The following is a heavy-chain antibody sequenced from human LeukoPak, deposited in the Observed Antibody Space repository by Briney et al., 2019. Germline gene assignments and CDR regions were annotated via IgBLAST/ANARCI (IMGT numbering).Heavy chain of an antibody. J-gene: IGHJ3*02. CDR2: INPNSGGT. D-gene: IGHD5-12*01. CDR3: ARVDRLRRGGFEI. Sequence: ASVKVSCKASGYTFTGYYMHCVRQAPGQGLEWMGWINPNSGGTNYAQKFQGWVTMTRDTSISTAYMELSRLRSDDTAVYYCARVDRLRRGGFEIWGQGTMVTVSS. V-gene: IGHV1-2*04. CDR1: GYTFTGYY.